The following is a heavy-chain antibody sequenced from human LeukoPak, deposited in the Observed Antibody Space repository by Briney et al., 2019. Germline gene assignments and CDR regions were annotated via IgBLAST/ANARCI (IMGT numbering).Heavy chain of an antibody. V-gene: IGHV3-9*01. D-gene: IGHD3-3*01. CDR1: GFTFDDYA. Sequence: PGRSLRLSCAASGFTFDDYAMHWVRHAPGKGLEWVSGISWNSGSIGYADSVKGRFTISRDNAKNSLYLQMNSLRAEDTALYYCAKGSVDFWSGYFDYWGQGTLVTVSS. J-gene: IGHJ4*02. CDR2: ISWNSGSI. CDR3: AKGSVDFWSGYFDY.